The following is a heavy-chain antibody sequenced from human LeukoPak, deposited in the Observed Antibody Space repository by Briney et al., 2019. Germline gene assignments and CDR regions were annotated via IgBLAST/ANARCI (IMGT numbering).Heavy chain of an antibody. J-gene: IGHJ4*02. CDR3: ARDRGTTVVTGIDY. Sequence: PGGSLRLSCAASGFTFSSYAMHWVRQAPGKGLEWVAVISYDGSNKYYADSVKGRFTISRDNSKNTLYLQMNSLRAVDTAVYYCARDRGTTVVTGIDYWGQGTLVTVSS. V-gene: IGHV3-30-3*01. CDR1: GFTFSSYA. CDR2: ISYDGSNK. D-gene: IGHD4-23*01.